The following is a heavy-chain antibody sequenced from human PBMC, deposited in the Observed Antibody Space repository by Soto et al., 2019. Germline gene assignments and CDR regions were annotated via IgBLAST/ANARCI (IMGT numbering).Heavy chain of an antibody. CDR1: GGTLSTHP. CDR2: IIPFYGSS. J-gene: IGHJ6*02. V-gene: IGHV1-69*18. Sequence: QVELMQSGAEVKQPGSSVKVSCTTSGGTLSTHPISWVRQAPGQGLEWMAMIIPFYGSSNHAQKFQGRVTITVDESTNTVYMTLSSLTSEDTAVYYCARDASRVSHYYGLDVWGQGTTVTVSS. CDR3: ARDASRVSHYYGLDV.